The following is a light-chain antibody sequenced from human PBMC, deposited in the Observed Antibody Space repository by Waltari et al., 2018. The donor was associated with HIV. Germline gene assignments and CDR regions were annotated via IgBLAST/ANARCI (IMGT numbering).Light chain of an antibody. CDR3: AAWDDSLNGQWV. CDR1: SSNIGRNT. J-gene: IGLJ3*02. CDR2: TDN. V-gene: IGLV1-44*01. Sequence: QSVLTQTPSASGTPGQRDTTACSGSSSNIGRNTLHCYQHLPGTAPKLLMYTDNQRPSGVPDRFSGSKSGTSASLAISGLQSEDEGDYYCAAWDDSLNGQWVFGGGTKVTVL.